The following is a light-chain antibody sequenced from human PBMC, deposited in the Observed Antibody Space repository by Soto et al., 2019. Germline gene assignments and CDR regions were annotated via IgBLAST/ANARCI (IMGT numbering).Light chain of an antibody. CDR1: ESISSD. CDR2: DAS. CDR3: QHYNKWPPIT. J-gene: IGKJ5*01. Sequence: EIVMTQSPATLSVSPGDTATLSCRASESISSDLAWYQHKTGQAPRLLIYDASTRATAIPARFSGSGSGTDFTLTISSLQSEDFAVYYCQHYNKWPPITFGQGTRLEIK. V-gene: IGKV3-15*01.